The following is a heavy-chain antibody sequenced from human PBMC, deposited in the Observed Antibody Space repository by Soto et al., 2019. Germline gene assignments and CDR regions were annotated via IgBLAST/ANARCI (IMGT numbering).Heavy chain of an antibody. V-gene: IGHV1-69*13. CDR1: GGTFSSYA. D-gene: IGHD3-22*01. J-gene: IGHJ4*02. CDR3: ARDQGYDSSGYYYSQLDY. CDR2: IIPIFGTA. Sequence: ASVKVSCKASGGTFSSYAISWVRQAPGQGLEWMGGIIPIFGTANYAQKFQGRVTITADESTSTAYMELSSLRSEDTAVYYCARDQGYDSSGYYYSQLDYWGQGTLVTVSS.